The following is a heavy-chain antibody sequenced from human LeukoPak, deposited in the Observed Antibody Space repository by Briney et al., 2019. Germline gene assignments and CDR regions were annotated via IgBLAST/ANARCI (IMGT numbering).Heavy chain of an antibody. CDR2: IYYGGST. CDR3: ARGGCYSHY. J-gene: IGHJ4*02. CDR1: GDSITSNY. V-gene: IGHV4-59*01. D-gene: IGHD3-16*01. Sequence: SETLSLTCTVSGDSITSNYWSWIRQPPGKRLEWIGYIYYGGSTNYNPSLKSRVTISVDTSKNQFSLKLTSVTAADTDVYYCARGGCYSHYWGQGTLVTVSS.